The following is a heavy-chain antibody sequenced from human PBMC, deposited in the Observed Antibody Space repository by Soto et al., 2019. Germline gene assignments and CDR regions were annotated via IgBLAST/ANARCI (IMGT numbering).Heavy chain of an antibody. CDR2: IIPILGIA. CDR1: GGTFSSYT. CDR3: ARDLESYGDYLDY. D-gene: IGHD3-3*01. J-gene: IGHJ4*02. Sequence: GASVKVSCKASGGTFSSYTISWVRQAPGQGLEWMGRIIPILGIANYAQKFQGRVTITADKSTSTAYMELSSLRSEDTAVYYCARDLESYGDYLDYWGQGTLVIVSS. V-gene: IGHV1-69*04.